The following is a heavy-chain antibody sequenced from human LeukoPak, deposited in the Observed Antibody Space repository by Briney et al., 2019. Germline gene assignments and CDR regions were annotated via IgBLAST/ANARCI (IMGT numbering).Heavy chain of an antibody. CDR3: GSGFCSGANCYSQVGPY. D-gene: IGHD2-15*01. J-gene: IGHJ4*02. V-gene: IGHV3-72*01. Sequence: GGSLRLSCAASVFIFSNHYIDWVRQTPGNGLEWVGRIRNKANSYSTDYAASVKDRFTISRDDSGNSVFLQMNSLKIEDTAVYSCGSGFCSGANCYSQVGPYWGQGTLVTVSS. CDR1: VFIFSNHY. CDR2: IRNKANSYST.